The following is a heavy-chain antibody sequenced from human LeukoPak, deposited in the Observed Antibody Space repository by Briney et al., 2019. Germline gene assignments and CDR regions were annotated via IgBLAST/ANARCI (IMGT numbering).Heavy chain of an antibody. Sequence: ASVKVSCKASGYTFTGYYLHWVRQAPGQGPEWMGWINPNSGGTNYAQKFQGRVTMTRDTSITTAYMELSGLRPDDTAVYYCAKDGTPGENVYDCWGQGTLVTVFS. CDR2: INPNSGGT. V-gene: IGHV1-2*02. J-gene: IGHJ4*02. D-gene: IGHD2-15*01. CDR3: AKDGTPGENVYDC. CDR1: GYTFTGYY.